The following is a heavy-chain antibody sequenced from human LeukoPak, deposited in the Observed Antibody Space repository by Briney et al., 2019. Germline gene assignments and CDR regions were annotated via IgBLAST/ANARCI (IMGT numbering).Heavy chain of an antibody. D-gene: IGHD2-2*02. V-gene: IGHV3-30*18. CDR1: GFTFSSHG. J-gene: IGHJ4*02. CDR3: AKELPDYIVVVPAAIAEYYFDY. Sequence: GRSLRLSCAASGFTFSSHGMHWVRQAPGKGLEWVAVISYDGSNKYYADSVKGRFTISRDNSKNTLYLQMNSLRAEDTAVYYCAKELPDYIVVVPAAIAEYYFDYWGQGTLVTVSS. CDR2: ISYDGSNK.